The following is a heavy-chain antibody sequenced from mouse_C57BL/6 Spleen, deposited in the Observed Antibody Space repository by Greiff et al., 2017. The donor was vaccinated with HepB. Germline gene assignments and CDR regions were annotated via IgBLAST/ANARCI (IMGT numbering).Heavy chain of an antibody. J-gene: IGHJ1*03. CDR2: IAPANGNT. CDR1: GFYFTYTF. Sequence: VPLLQSVAVLVRPGASVSFSCPASGFYFTYTFMPCVKQMPVHCLEWIGRIAPANGNTKYASKFQCTATITADTSSNPAYLQLSLLTSEDTAIYYCASFGSSYWYFDVWGTGTTVTVSS. CDR3: ASFGSSYWYFDV. V-gene: IGHV14-3*01. D-gene: IGHD1-1*01.